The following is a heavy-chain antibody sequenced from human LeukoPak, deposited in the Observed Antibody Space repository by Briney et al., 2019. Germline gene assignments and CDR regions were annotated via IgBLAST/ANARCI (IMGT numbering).Heavy chain of an antibody. V-gene: IGHV3-7*01. Sequence: PGGSLRLSCAASGFAFSSYWMSWFRQAPGQGLEWVANIKQDGSEKFYADSVTGRFTVSRDNAENSLFLQMNSLRAEDTALYYRARVVTAWSMDVWGKGTTVTVSS. CDR2: IKQDGSEK. D-gene: IGHD2-21*02. J-gene: IGHJ6*03. CDR3: ARVVTAWSMDV. CDR1: GFAFSSYW.